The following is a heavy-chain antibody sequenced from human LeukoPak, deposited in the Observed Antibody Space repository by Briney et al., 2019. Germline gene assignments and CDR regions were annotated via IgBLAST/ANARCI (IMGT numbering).Heavy chain of an antibody. V-gene: IGHV4-34*01. Sequence: SETLSLTCAVYGGSFSGYYWSWIRQPPGKGLEWIGEINHSGSTNYNPSLKSRVTISVETSKNQFSLKLSSVTAADTAVYYCARGFIAVAGTEPLYYFDYWGQGSLVTVSS. J-gene: IGHJ4*02. D-gene: IGHD6-19*01. CDR2: INHSGST. CDR1: GGSFSGYY. CDR3: ARGFIAVAGTEPLYYFDY.